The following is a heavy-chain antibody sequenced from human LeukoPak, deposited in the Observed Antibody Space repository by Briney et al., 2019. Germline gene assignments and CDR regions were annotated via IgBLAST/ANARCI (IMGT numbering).Heavy chain of an antibody. Sequence: ASVKVSCKASGYTFIGYYMHWVRQAPGQGLEWMGWINPNSGATNYAQKFQGRATMTRDMSTSTVYMELSSLRSEDTAVYYCARGAGLLRYFDWGAFDIWGQGTMVTVSS. D-gene: IGHD3-9*01. CDR3: ARGAGLLRYFDWGAFDI. CDR1: GYTFIGYY. CDR2: INPNSGAT. V-gene: IGHV1-2*02. J-gene: IGHJ3*02.